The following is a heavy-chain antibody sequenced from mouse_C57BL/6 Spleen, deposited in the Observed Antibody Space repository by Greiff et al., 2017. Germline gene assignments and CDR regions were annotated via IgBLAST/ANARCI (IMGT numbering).Heavy chain of an antibody. CDR1: GFTFTDYY. CDR3: ARYSYYGSSYYFDY. D-gene: IGHD1-1*01. J-gene: IGHJ2*01. CDR2: IRNKANGYTT. V-gene: IGHV7-3*01. Sequence: EVMLVESGGGLVQPGGSLSLSCAASGFTFTDYYMSWVRQPPGKALEWLGFIRNKANGYTTEYSASVKGRFTISRDNSQSILYLQMNALRAEDSATYSCARYSYYGSSYYFDYWGQGTTLTVSS.